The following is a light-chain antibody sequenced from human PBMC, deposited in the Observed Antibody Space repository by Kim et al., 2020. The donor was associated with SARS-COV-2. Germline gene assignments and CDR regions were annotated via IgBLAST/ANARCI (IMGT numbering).Light chain of an antibody. Sequence: QSALTQPASVSGSPGQSITISCTGTSSDVGGYNYVSWYQQHPGKAPKLMIYDVSNRPSGVSNRFSGSKSGNTASLTISGLQAEDEADYYCGSYTSSSTCVFGSGTQVTVL. CDR2: DVS. J-gene: IGLJ6*01. V-gene: IGLV2-14*03. CDR1: SSDVGGYNY. CDR3: GSYTSSSTCV.